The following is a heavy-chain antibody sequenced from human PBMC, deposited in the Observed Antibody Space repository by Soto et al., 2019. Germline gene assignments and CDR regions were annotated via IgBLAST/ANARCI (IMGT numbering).Heavy chain of an antibody. D-gene: IGHD2-15*01. CDR1: GYTFTSYY. J-gene: IGHJ3*02. CDR3: ARASGGNHRDAFDI. Sequence: ASVKVSCKASGYTFTSYYINWVRQATGQGLEWMGWMNPNSGNTGYAQKFQGRVTMTRNTSISTAYMELSSLRSEDTAVYYCARASGGNHRDAFDIWGQGTMVTVSS. V-gene: IGHV1-8*01. CDR2: MNPNSGNT.